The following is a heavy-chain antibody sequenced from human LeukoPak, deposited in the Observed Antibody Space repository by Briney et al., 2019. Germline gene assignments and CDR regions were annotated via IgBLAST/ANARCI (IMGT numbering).Heavy chain of an antibody. Sequence: SVKVSCKASGGTFSSYAISWVRQAPGQGLEWMGGIIPIFGTANYAQKFQGRVTITADESTSTAYMELSSLRSEDTAVYYCARERVRFGSGSYYFDYWGQGTLVTVSS. V-gene: IGHV1-69*13. CDR3: ARERVRFGSGSYYFDY. D-gene: IGHD3-10*01. CDR2: IIPIFGTA. CDR1: GGTFSSYA. J-gene: IGHJ4*02.